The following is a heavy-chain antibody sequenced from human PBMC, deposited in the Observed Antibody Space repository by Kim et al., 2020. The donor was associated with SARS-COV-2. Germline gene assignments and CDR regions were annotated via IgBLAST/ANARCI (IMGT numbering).Heavy chain of an antibody. V-gene: IGHV3-53*01. J-gene: IGHJ4*02. CDR2: IYSGGST. CDR1: GFTVSSNY. D-gene: IGHD2-2*01. Sequence: GGSLRLSCAASGFTVSSNYMSWVRQAPGKGLEWVSVIYSGGSTYYADSVKGRFTISRDNSKNTLYLQMNSLRAEDTAVYYCARSGAMTEYAYYFDYWGQGTLVTVSS. CDR3: ARSGAMTEYAYYFDY.